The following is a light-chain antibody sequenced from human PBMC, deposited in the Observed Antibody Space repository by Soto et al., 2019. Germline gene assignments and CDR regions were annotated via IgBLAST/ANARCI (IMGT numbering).Light chain of an antibody. CDR1: SSDVGSYNL. J-gene: IGLJ1*01. V-gene: IGLV2-23*02. CDR2: EVS. CDR3: CSYAGSSTFYV. Sequence: QSVLTQPASVSGTPGLSITVSWTGTSSDVGSYNLDSWYQQHPGKAPKLMIYEVSKWPSGVSNRFSGSKSGNTASLTISGLQAEDEADYYCCSYAGSSTFYVFGTGTKVTVL.